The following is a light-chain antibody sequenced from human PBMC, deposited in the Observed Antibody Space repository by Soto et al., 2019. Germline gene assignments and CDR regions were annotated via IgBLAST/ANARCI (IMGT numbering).Light chain of an antibody. CDR3: SSYTTSSTLVV. Sequence: QSVLTQPPSVSGSPGQSVTISCTGTSSDVGSSNRVSWYHQPPGTAPKLIIYEVSNRPSGVPDRFSGSKSGNTASLTISGLQAEDEADYYCSSYTTSSTLVVFGGGTQLNVL. V-gene: IGLV2-18*02. CDR1: SSDVGSSNR. J-gene: IGLJ2*01. CDR2: EVS.